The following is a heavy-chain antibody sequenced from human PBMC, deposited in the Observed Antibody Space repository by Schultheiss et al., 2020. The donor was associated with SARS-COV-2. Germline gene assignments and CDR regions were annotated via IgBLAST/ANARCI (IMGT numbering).Heavy chain of an antibody. J-gene: IGHJ4*02. D-gene: IGHD3-22*01. Sequence: SETLSLTCAVSGGSISSYYWSWIRQPAGKGLEWIGRIYTSGSTNYNPSLKSRVTMSVDTSKNQFSLKLSSVTAADTAVYYCAKDKNYYDSSGPADYWGQGTLVTVSS. CDR3: AKDKNYYDSSGPADY. V-gene: IGHV4-4*07. CDR1: GGSISSYY. CDR2: IYTSGST.